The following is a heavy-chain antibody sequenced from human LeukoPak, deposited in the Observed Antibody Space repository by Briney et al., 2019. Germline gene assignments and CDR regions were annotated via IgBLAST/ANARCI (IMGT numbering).Heavy chain of an antibody. D-gene: IGHD5-24*01. J-gene: IGHJ5*02. V-gene: IGHV3-53*04. CDR2: IDSRDNT. Sequence: PGGSLRLSCAASGFTVRNNHMGWVRQAPGKGLEWVSVIDSRDNTYHADSVKGRFTISRHTSKNTLYLQMNSLRAEDTAVYYCARESTPLRGAFDPWGPGTLVTVSS. CDR3: ARESTPLRGAFDP. CDR1: GFTVRNNH.